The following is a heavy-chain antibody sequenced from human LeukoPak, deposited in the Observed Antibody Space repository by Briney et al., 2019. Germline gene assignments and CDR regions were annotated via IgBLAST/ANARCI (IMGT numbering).Heavy chain of an antibody. CDR2: INTDGSST. CDR1: GFTFSIYY. Sequence: PGGSLRLSCAASGFTFSIYYMHWVRQAPGKGLVWVSRINTDGSSTYYADSVKGRFTISRDNAKNTLYLQMNSLRAEDTAVYYCAKGPLGRYDFLARWGQGTLVTVSS. CDR3: AKGPLGRYDFLAR. D-gene: IGHD3-3*01. V-gene: IGHV3-74*01. J-gene: IGHJ4*02.